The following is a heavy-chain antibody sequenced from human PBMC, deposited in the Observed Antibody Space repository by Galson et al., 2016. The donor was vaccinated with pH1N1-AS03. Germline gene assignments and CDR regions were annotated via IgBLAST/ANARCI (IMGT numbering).Heavy chain of an antibody. CDR2: ISYDGSYK. CDR3: ARDLGDYYDSSGNFDY. Sequence: SLRLSCAASGFTFNTYTMHWVRQAPGKGLERVAVISYDGSYKYSADSVKGRFTISRDNSKNTLYLQMNSLRAEDTALYYCARDLGDYYDSSGNFDYWGRGTLVTVSS. V-gene: IGHV3-30*04. D-gene: IGHD3-22*01. CDR1: GFTFNTYT. J-gene: IGHJ4*02.